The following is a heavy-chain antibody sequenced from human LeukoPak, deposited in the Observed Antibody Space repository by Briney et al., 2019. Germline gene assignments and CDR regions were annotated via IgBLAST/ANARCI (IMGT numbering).Heavy chain of an antibody. CDR1: GFSFGDSD. V-gene: IGHV3-23*01. CDR2: INYLGLRT. CDR3: AKDPNWEGGY. D-gene: IGHD1-26*01. J-gene: IGHJ4*02. Sequence: GGSLRLSCAASGFSFGDSDMNWFRQAPGEGPQWVANINYLGLRTYYADSVKGRFTIARDNSKNMLFLQMDGLRVEDAALYYCAKDPNWEGGYWGQGTLVTVSS.